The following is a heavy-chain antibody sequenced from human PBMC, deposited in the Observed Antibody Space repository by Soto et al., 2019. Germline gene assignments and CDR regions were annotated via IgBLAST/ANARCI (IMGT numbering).Heavy chain of an antibody. J-gene: IGHJ4*02. CDR2: INSDGSST. CDR1: GLTFSSYW. V-gene: IGHV3-74*01. D-gene: IGHD4-17*01. CDR3: ALSHTVTTDY. Sequence: EVQLVESGGGLVQPGGSLRLSCAASGLTFSSYWMHWVRQAPGKGLVWVSRINSDGSSTNYADSVKGRFTISRDNAKNTLYLQMSSLRAEDTAVYYCALSHTVTTDYWGRGTLVTVSS.